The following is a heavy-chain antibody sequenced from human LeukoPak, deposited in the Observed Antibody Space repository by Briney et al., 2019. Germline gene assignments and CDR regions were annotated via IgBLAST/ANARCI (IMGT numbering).Heavy chain of an antibody. CDR1: GYTFTVYF. V-gene: IGHV1-2*02. J-gene: IGHJ4*02. CDR3: ATLGGHSLAAQNGY. D-gene: IGHD3-16*01. Sequence: ASVTVSSKASGYTFTVYFMDWVRQAPGHGLEWMGLMNPDNGGTHYAQKFQGRVTMTRDSSINTAYMELSRLTSDDTAVYYCATLGGHSLAAQNGYWGQGTLVTVSS. CDR2: MNPDNGGT.